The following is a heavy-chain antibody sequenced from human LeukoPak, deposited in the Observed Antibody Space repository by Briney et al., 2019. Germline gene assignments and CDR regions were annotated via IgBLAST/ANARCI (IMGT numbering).Heavy chain of an antibody. CDR3: AESSPLTVTDY. V-gene: IGHV4-39*01. CDR2: IYYSGST. CDR1: GGSISSSSYY. D-gene: IGHD4-11*01. J-gene: IGHJ4*02. Sequence: SETLSLTCTVSGGSISSSSYYWGWIRQPPGKGLEWIGSIYYSGSTYYNPSLKSRVTISVDTSKNQFSLKLSSVTAADTAVYYCAESSPLTVTDYWGQGTLVTVSS.